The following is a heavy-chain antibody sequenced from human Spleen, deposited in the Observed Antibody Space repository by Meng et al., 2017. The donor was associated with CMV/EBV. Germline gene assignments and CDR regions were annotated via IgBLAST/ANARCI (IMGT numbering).Heavy chain of an antibody. CDR3: ARLFAPVIGNWFDP. CDR1: GFTFSSYA. CDR2: ISGSGGST. Sequence: GESLKISCAASGFTFSSYAMSWVRQAPGKGLEWVSAISGSGGSTYYADSVKGRFTISRDNSKNTLYLQMNTLRAEDRAVYYCARLFAPVIGNWFDPWCQGTLVTVSS. D-gene: IGHD3-22*01. J-gene: IGHJ5*02. V-gene: IGHV3-23*01.